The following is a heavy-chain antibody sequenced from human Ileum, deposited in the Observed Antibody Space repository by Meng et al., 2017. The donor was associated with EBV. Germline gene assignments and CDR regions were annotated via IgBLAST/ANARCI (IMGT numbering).Heavy chain of an antibody. Sequence: VEAGVGVEQPGGSLRLSCAASCVAFSSYAMTWVRQAPGKGLEWVSVISGSGGVTYYADSVKGRFTISRDNSKNTLYLQMNSLRAEDTAVYYCAKGNTVITPLDFWGQGSLVTVSS. V-gene: IGHV3-23*04. CDR2: ISGSGGVT. CDR3: AKGNTVITPLDF. D-gene: IGHD4-23*01. CDR1: CVAFSSYA. J-gene: IGHJ4*02.